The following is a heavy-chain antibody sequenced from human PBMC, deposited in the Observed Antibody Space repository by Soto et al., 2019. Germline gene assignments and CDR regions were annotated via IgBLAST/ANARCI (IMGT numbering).Heavy chain of an antibody. Sequence: GSLRLSCAASGFTFSSYGMHWVRQAPGKGLEWVAVIWYDGSNKYYADSVKGRFTISRDNSKNTLYLQMNSLRAEDTAVYYCARDGPYYDSTDHYYYYGMDVWGQGTTVTVS. CDR3: ARDGPYYDSTDHYYYYGMDV. V-gene: IGHV3-33*01. CDR1: GFTFSSYG. J-gene: IGHJ6*02. CDR2: IWYDGSNK. D-gene: IGHD3-22*01.